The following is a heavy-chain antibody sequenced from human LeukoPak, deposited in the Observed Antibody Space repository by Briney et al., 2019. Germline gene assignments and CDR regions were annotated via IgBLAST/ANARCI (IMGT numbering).Heavy chain of an antibody. CDR3: ATLPYSSSWYEYYYYMDV. Sequence: GVSLRLSCAASGFTFSSYWMSWVRQAPGKGLEWVANIKQDGSEKYYVDSVKGRFTISRDNAKNSLYLQMNSLRAEDTAVYYCATLPYSSSWYEYYYYMDVWGKGTTVTVSS. D-gene: IGHD6-13*01. V-gene: IGHV3-7*01. J-gene: IGHJ6*03. CDR2: IKQDGSEK. CDR1: GFTFSSYW.